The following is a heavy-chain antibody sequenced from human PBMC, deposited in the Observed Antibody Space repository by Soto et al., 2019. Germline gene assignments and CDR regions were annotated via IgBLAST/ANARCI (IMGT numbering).Heavy chain of an antibody. CDR3: ARGGLGSYLLDY. CDR2: INMDGTRT. D-gene: IGHD3-10*01. Sequence: EVQLLESGGGSVQPGGSLRLSCAASGFTFNSYWVHWVRQVPGKGLVWLSRINMDGTRTNYADSVKGRFAISRDNAKNTVYLQMNSLGVEDSAAYYCARGGLGSYLLDYWDQGTLVSVSS. CDR1: GFTFNSYW. J-gene: IGHJ4*02. V-gene: IGHV3-74*01.